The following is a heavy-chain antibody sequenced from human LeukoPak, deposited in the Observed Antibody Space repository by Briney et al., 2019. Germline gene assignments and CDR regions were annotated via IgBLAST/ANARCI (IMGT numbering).Heavy chain of an antibody. CDR3: ARELGVAAAGPLDY. J-gene: IGHJ4*02. Sequence: ASVKVSCKASGYTFTGYYMHWVRQAPGQGLEWMGWINPNSGGTNYAHKFQDRVTMTRDTSINTAYMELSNLRSDDTAVYFCARELGVAAAGPLDYWGQGTLDTVSS. CDR1: GYTFTGYY. D-gene: IGHD6-13*01. CDR2: INPNSGGT. V-gene: IGHV1-2*02.